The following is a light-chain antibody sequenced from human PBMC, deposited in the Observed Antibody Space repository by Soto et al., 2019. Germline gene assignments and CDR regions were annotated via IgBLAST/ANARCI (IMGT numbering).Light chain of an antibody. J-gene: IGKJ4*01. Sequence: IVLTQSPATLSLSPGERATLSCTASQHVTTTYIAWYQQKFGQAPRLLIYGASTRATGTPDRFTGGGFGKDFPLTISRVEPEDFALYYCQQYDSSFTFGGGTKVEMK. V-gene: IGKV3-20*01. CDR3: QQYDSSFT. CDR2: GAS. CDR1: QHVTTTY.